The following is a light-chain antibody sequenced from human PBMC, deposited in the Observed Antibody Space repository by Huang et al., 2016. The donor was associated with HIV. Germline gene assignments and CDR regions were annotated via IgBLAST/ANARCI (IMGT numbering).Light chain of an antibody. V-gene: IGKV1-NL1*01. Sequence: DIQMTQSPSSLSASVGDGVTITCRASQASSNSLAWYQQQPGKAPKLLLYAASNLESGVPSRFSGSGSGTDYTLTITSLQPEDFATYYCQHYYNTPFTFGQGTKVEIK. J-gene: IGKJ2*01. CDR1: QASSNS. CDR2: AAS. CDR3: QHYYNTPFT.